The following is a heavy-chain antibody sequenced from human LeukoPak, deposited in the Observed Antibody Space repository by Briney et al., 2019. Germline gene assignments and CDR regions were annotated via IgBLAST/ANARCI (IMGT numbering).Heavy chain of an antibody. J-gene: IGHJ5*02. CDR3: AREGPNGGFDP. CDR2: IYTGGTT. V-gene: IGHV3-53*01. Sequence: GGSLRLSCALSALTVSSNYMTWVRQPPGKGLKWVSVIYTGGTTYYSDSFKGRFTISRDNSKNTLFHQMNSLRAEDTAVYYCAREGPNGGFDPWGQGTLVTVSS. CDR1: ALTVSSNY. D-gene: IGHD2-8*01.